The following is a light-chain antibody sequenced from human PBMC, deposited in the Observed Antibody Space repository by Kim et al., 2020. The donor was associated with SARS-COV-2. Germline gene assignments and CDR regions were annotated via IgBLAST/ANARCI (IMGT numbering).Light chain of an antibody. CDR3: QQANRLPPLT. CDR1: QDVSGW. V-gene: IGKV1-12*01. CDR2: AAS. Sequence: DIQMTHSPSSVSASVGDRVTITCRASQDVSGWLAWYQQKPGKAPKLLIYAASTLHSGVPSRFSGSGFGTHFTLTITSLQPEDVATYYCQQANRLPPLTFGGGTKLEI. J-gene: IGKJ4*01.